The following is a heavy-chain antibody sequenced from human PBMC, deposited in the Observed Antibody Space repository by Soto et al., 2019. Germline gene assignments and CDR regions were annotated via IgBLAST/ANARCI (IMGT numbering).Heavy chain of an antibody. V-gene: IGHV3-74*01. Sequence: GGSLSLSCAASGFTFSRFWMHWVRQAPGKGLVWVSRINSDGSNTGYADSVKGRFTISRDNAKNTLYLQMNSLTADDTAVYYCARVNNWNYPVDYWGQGTLVTVSS. CDR2: INSDGSNT. CDR1: GFTFSRFW. CDR3: ARVNNWNYPVDY. D-gene: IGHD1-7*01. J-gene: IGHJ4*02.